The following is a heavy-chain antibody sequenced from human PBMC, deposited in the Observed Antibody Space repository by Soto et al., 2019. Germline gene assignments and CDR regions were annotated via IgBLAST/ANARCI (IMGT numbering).Heavy chain of an antibody. CDR1: GFTFSSYA. J-gene: IGHJ4*02. D-gene: IGHD3-22*01. CDR2: ISSNGGST. CDR3: VKGAYYYDSSGYALFDY. V-gene: IGHV3-64D*06. Sequence: GGSLRLSCSASGFTFSSYAMHWVRQAPGKGLEYVSAISSNGGSTYYADSVKGRFTISRDNSKNTLYLQMSSLRAEDTAVYYCVKGAYYYDSSGYALFDYWGQGTLVTAPQ.